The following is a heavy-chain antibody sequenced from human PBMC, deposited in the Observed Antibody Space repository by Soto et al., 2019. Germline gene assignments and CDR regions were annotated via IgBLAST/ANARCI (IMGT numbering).Heavy chain of an antibody. CDR2: IIPIFDTP. V-gene: IGHV1-69*12. CDR1: GGTFSTYA. CDR3: ARGGLETYKYDTSGYPFNFDY. Sequence: QVQLVQSGPEVKKPGSSVRVSCKASGGTFSTYAISWVRQAPGQGLEWMGGIIPIFDTPNYAQNFQDRITITADESTSTAYMELSSLRSGDTAVYYCARGGLETYKYDTSGYPFNFDYWGQGTLITVSS. D-gene: IGHD3-22*01. J-gene: IGHJ4*02.